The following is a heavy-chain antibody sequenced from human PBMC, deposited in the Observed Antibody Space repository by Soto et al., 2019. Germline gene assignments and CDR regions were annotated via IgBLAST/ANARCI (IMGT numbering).Heavy chain of an antibody. CDR2: INHSGST. D-gene: IGHD6-6*01. Sequence: QVQLQQWGAGLLKPSETLSLTCAVYGGSFSGYYWSWIRQPPGKGLEWIGQINHSGSTNYNPSLKSRVTISVDTSKNQFSLKLSSVTAADTAVYYCARTSRFLYWGQGTLVTVSS. CDR3: ARTSRFLY. V-gene: IGHV4-34*01. J-gene: IGHJ4*02. CDR1: GGSFSGYY.